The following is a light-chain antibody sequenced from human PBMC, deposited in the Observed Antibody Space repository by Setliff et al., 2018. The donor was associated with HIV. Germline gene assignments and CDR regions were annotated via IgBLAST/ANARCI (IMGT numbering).Light chain of an antibody. J-gene: IGLJ1*01. CDR1: SSDVGRYNL. V-gene: IGLV2-23*01. Sequence: ALAQPASVSGSPGQSITISCTGTSSDVGRYNLVSWYQQHPGKAPKLMIYQATKRPSGVSNRFSGSKSGNTAPLTISGLQAEDEADYYCCSNTGSNTYVFGTGTKVTVL. CDR2: QAT. CDR3: CSNTGSNTYV.